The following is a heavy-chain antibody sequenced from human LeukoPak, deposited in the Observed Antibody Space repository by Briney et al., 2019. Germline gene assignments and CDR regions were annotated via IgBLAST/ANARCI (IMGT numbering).Heavy chain of an antibody. J-gene: IGHJ3*02. V-gene: IGHV4-59*01. Sequence: CXVSGASIRSYFWTWIRQSPGKGLEWIGYVSNIGSTSYNPSLKSRVTISGDTSKNQFSLKLSSVTAADTAVYYCXRDRSALDTWGQGTMVTVSS. CDR3: XRDRSALDT. CDR1: GASIRSYF. CDR2: VSNIGST.